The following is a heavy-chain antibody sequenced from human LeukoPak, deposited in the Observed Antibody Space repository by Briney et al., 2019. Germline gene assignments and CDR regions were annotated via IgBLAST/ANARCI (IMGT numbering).Heavy chain of an antibody. Sequence: NPSETLSLTCAVYGGSFSGYYWSWIRQPPGKGLEWIGEINHSGSTNYNPSLKSRVTISVDTSKNQFSLKLSSVTVADTAVYYCASLAAAGDFDYWGQGTLVTVSS. CDR3: ASLAAAGDFDY. CDR2: INHSGST. J-gene: IGHJ4*02. CDR1: GGSFSGYY. D-gene: IGHD6-13*01. V-gene: IGHV4-34*01.